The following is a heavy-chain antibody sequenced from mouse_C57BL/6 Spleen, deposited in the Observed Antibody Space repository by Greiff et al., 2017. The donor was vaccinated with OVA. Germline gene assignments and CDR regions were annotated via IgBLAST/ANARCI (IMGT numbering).Heavy chain of an antibody. CDR1: GFTFSDYG. V-gene: IGHV5-17*01. CDR2: ISSGSSTI. Sequence: EVKLVESGGGLVKPGGSLKLSCAASGFTFSDYGMHWVRQAPEKGLEWVAYISSGSSTIYYADTVKGRFTISRDNAKNTLFLQLTSLRSEDTAMYYCARPYLLWYAMGYWGQGTSVTVSS. D-gene: IGHD2-1*01. CDR3: ARPYLLWYAMGY. J-gene: IGHJ4*01.